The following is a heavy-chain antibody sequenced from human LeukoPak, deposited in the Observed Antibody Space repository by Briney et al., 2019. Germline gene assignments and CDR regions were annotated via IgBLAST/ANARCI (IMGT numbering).Heavy chain of an antibody. V-gene: IGHV1-18*01. CDR3: ARDSSSSWSNWFDP. Sequence: ASVKVSCKASGYTFTSYGISWVRQAPGQGLERMGWISAYNGNTNYAQKLQGRVTMTRDASISTAYMELSRLRSDDTAVYYCARDSSSSWSNWFDPWGQGTLVTVSS. CDR1: GYTFTSYG. CDR2: ISAYNGNT. D-gene: IGHD6-13*01. J-gene: IGHJ5*02.